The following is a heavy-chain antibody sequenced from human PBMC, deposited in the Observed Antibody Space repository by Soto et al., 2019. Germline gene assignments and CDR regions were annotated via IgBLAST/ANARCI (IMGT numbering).Heavy chain of an antibody. V-gene: IGHV1-2*04. CDR2: INPNSGGT. Sequence: ASVKVSCKASGYTFTGYYMHWVRQAPGQGLEWMGWINPNSGGTNYAQKFQGWVTMTRDTSISTAYMELSRLRSDDTAVYYCARDREVAVAGTGGWFDPWRQGTLVTVSS. CDR1: GYTFTGYY. J-gene: IGHJ5*02. D-gene: IGHD6-19*01. CDR3: ARDREVAVAGTGGWFDP.